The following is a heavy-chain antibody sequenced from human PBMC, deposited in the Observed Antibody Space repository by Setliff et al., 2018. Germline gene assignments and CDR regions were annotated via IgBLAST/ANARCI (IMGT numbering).Heavy chain of an antibody. CDR3: ARGRNIAARLLDS. Sequence: SETLSLTCTVSGVSSGSHYWSWIRQPPGEGLEWIGYIHYTGSTNYNPSLKSRVTLSVDTSKNQFSLKLTSVTAADTAVYYCARGRNIAARLLDSWGQGTLVTVSS. CDR1: GVSSGSHY. V-gene: IGHV4-59*11. CDR2: IHYTGST. J-gene: IGHJ4*02. D-gene: IGHD6-6*01.